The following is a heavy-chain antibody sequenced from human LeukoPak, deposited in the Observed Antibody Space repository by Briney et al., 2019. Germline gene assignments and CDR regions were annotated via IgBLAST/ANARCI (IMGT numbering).Heavy chain of an antibody. V-gene: IGHV3-21*01. Sequence: GGSLRLSCAAPGFTFSSYTMNWVRQAPGEGLEWVSSISSSSSYIYYADSVKGRFTISRDNAKNSLYLQMNSLRAEDTAVYYCARHYDFWSGYLYYYYGMDVWGQGTTVTVSS. J-gene: IGHJ6*02. CDR3: ARHYDFWSGYLYYYYGMDV. CDR1: GFTFSSYT. CDR2: ISSSSSYI. D-gene: IGHD3-3*01.